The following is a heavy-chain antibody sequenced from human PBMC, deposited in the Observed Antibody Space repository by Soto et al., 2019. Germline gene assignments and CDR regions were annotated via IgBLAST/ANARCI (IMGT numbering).Heavy chain of an antibody. CDR1: GFTFTRYS. CDR3: ARESEDLTSNFDY. J-gene: IGHJ4*02. V-gene: IGHV3-21*06. Sequence: GGSLRLSCAASGFTFTRYSMNWVRQAPGKGLEWVSSISSTTNYIYYGDSMKGRFTISRDNAKNSLYLEVNSLRAEDTAVYYCARESEDLTSNFDYWGQGTLVTVS. CDR2: ISSTTNYI.